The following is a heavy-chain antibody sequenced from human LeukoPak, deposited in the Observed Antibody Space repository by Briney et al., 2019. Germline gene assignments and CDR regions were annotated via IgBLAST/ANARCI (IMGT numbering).Heavy chain of an antibody. CDR1: GFTFDDYA. V-gene: IGHV3-9*01. Sequence: GRSLRLSCAASGFTFDDYAMHWVRQAPGKGLEWVSGISWNGGSIGYADSVKGRFTISRDNAKNSLYLQMNSLRAEDTALYYCAKDMGHRDYWGQGTLVTVSS. CDR2: ISWNGGSI. D-gene: IGHD1-14*01. CDR3: AKDMGHRDY. J-gene: IGHJ4*02.